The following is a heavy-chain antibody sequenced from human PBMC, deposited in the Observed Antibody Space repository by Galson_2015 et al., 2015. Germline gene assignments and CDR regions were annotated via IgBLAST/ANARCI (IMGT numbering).Heavy chain of an antibody. D-gene: IGHD3-3*01. Sequence: SLRLSCAASGFTFSSYGMHWVRQAPGKGPEWVAVIWYDGSNKYYADSVKGRFTISRDNSKNTLYLQMNSLRAEDTAVYYCARDFGGRRNFDYWGQGTLVTVSS. CDR1: GFTFSSYG. CDR2: IWYDGSNK. V-gene: IGHV3-33*01. CDR3: ARDFGGRRNFDY. J-gene: IGHJ4*02.